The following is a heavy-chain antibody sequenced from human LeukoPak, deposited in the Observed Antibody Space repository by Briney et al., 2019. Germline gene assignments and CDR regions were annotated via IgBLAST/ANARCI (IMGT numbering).Heavy chain of an antibody. Sequence: GASVKVSCKASGGTFSSYAISWVRQAPGQGLEWMGGIFPIFGTANYAQKFQGRVTITADESTSTAYMELSSLRAEDTAVYYCARERGSSWSPAYGMDVWGQGTTVTVSS. CDR2: IFPIFGTA. D-gene: IGHD6-13*01. CDR3: ARERGSSWSPAYGMDV. V-gene: IGHV1-69*13. CDR1: GGTFSSYA. J-gene: IGHJ6*02.